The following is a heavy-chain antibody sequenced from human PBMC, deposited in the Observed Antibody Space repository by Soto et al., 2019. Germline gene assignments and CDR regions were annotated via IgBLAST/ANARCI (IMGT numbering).Heavy chain of an antibody. V-gene: IGHV1-69*12. CDR1: GGTLSSYA. CDR2: IIPIFGTA. CDR3: ARVYYYYGIEV. Sequence: QVQLVQSGAEVKKPGSSVKVSCKASGGTLSSYAISWVRQAPGQGLEWMGGIIPIFGTANYAQKFQGRVTITADESTSIAYMELSSLRSEDTAVYYCARVYYYYGIEVWGQGTTVIVSS. J-gene: IGHJ6*02.